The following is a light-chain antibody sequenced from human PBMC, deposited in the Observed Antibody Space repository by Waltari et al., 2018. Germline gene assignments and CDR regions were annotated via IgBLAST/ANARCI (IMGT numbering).Light chain of an antibody. CDR2: YGG. Sequence: SYVVTQPPSVSVAPGETATITCGGDNIGTYSVHWYQQKAGQAPGLVIFYGGDRPAGCPERFSGSNSGNTATLTISRVEAGDEARYYCHVWHPHVDPGVFGTGTEVTVL. CDR1: NIGTYS. CDR3: HVWHPHVDPGV. V-gene: IGLV3-21*04. J-gene: IGLJ1*01.